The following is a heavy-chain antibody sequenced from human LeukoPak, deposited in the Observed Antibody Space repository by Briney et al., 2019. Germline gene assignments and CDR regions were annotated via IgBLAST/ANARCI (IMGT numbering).Heavy chain of an antibody. CDR2: ISSSGSTI. Sequence: GSLRLSCAASGFTFSSYEMNWVRQAPGKGLEWVSYISSSGSTIYYADSVKGRFTISRDNAKNSLYLQMNSLRAEDTAVYYCAKDGYNYGGRYFDYWGQGTLVTVSS. D-gene: IGHD5-24*01. CDR3: AKDGYNYGGRYFDY. J-gene: IGHJ4*02. V-gene: IGHV3-48*03. CDR1: GFTFSSYE.